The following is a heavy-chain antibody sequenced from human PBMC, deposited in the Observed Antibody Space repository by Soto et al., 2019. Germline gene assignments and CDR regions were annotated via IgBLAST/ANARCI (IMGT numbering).Heavy chain of an antibody. Sequence: SGPTLVNPTETLTLTCTVSGLSLSSARVGVSWIRQPPGKTLEWLAHIFSNDKKPYNTALKSRLTISKDISKSQVVLTMTNMGPADTATYYCARIKVTGTTGYMDVWGKGTTVTVS. J-gene: IGHJ6*03. CDR1: GLSLSSARVG. V-gene: IGHV2-26*01. D-gene: IGHD1-7*01. CDR3: ARIKVTGTTGYMDV. CDR2: IFSNDKK.